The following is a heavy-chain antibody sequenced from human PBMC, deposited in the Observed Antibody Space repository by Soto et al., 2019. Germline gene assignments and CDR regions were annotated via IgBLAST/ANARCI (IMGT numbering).Heavy chain of an antibody. V-gene: IGHV3-30-3*01. CDR1: GFTFSSYA. Sequence: GGSLRLSCAASGFTFSSYAMHWVRQAPGKGLEWVAVISYDGSNKYYADSVKGRFTISRDNSKNTLYLQMNSLRAEDTAVYYCAREYCSGGSCYSYYYGMDVWGQGTTVTVSS. D-gene: IGHD2-15*01. J-gene: IGHJ6*02. CDR3: AREYCSGGSCYSYYYGMDV. CDR2: ISYDGSNK.